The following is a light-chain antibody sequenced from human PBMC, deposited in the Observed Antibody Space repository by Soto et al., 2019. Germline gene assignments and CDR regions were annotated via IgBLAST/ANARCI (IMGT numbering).Light chain of an antibody. CDR2: GNG. CDR3: QTYDSSLSDLYV. CDR1: SSSIGAGYE. V-gene: IGLV1-40*01. Sequence: QSVLTQPPSVSGAPGQRVTISCSGTSSSIGAGYEVHWYHQLPGTAPKPVVSGNGNRPSGVPDRLSASKSGTSASLAITGLQAEDEGHYYCQTYDSSLSDLYVFGTGTKVTVL. J-gene: IGLJ1*01.